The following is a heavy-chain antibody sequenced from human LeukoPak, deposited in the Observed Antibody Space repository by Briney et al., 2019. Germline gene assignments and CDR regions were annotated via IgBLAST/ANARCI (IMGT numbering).Heavy chain of an antibody. D-gene: IGHD5-18*01. CDR3: AREGSEGYLFDS. J-gene: IGHJ4*02. Sequence: SQTLSLTCAISGDSVSSSSAARSWIRQSPSRGLEWLGRTYYRSKWYNDYAVSVKSRITINPDTSKNQFSLQLNSMTPEDTAVYYCAREGSEGYLFDSWGQGTLVTVSS. V-gene: IGHV6-1*01. CDR2: TYYRSKWYN. CDR1: GDSVSSSSAA.